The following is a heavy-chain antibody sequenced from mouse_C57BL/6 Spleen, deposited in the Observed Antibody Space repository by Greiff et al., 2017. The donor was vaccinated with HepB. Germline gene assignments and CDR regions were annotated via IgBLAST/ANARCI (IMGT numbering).Heavy chain of an antibody. Sequence: EVMLVESGGDLVKPGGSLKLSCAASGFTFSSYGMSWVRQTPDKRLEWVATISSGGSYTYYPDSVKGRFTISRDNAKNTLYLQMSSLKSEDTAMYYCARRGDGGFAYWGQGTLVTVSA. CDR1: GFTFSSYG. CDR3: ARRGDGGFAY. J-gene: IGHJ3*01. V-gene: IGHV5-6*01. CDR2: ISSGGSYT.